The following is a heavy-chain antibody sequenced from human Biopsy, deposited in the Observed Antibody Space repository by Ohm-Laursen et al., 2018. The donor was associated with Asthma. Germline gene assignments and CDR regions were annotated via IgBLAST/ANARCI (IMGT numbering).Heavy chain of an antibody. CDR1: GYTFNSAG. Sequence: ASVKASCKLSGYTFNSAGITCGRQAPGQGLGWMGGISVYNGNTKVAQKLQDRVTMITDTSTSTAYMELRSLRSDDTAVYFCARAVDYSHYYGIDVWGQGTTVTVS. J-gene: IGHJ6*02. V-gene: IGHV1-18*01. CDR2: ISVYNGNT. CDR3: ARAVDYSHYYGIDV. D-gene: IGHD3-10*01.